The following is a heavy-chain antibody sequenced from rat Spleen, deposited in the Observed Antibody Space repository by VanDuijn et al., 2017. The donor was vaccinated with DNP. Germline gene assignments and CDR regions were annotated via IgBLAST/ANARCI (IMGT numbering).Heavy chain of an antibody. CDR1: GFSISNYN. CDR2: IISDGSRT. D-gene: IGHD1-11*01. J-gene: IGHJ4*01. CDR3: ARLYGGYGVGA. Sequence: EVQLVESGGGLVQPGRSLRLSCAASGFSISNYNMAWVRQAPKKGLEWVATIISDGSRTYYRDSVKGRFTISRNNAKSTLYLQMNSLRSEDTATYYCARLYGGYGVGAWGQGTSVTVSS. V-gene: IGHV5S10*01.